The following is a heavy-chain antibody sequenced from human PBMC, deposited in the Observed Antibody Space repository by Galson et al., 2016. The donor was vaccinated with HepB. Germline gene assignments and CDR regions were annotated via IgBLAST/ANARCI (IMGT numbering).Heavy chain of an antibody. Sequence: SVKVSCMASGYTFGSYPIHWVRQAPGQGLEWMGTITPNNGNTVYAQKFQGSVTMTSDTSTSTVYMEVSSLRSEHTAVYYCARDKERWVQYNYYFGMDVWGQGTTVTVSS. V-gene: IGHV1-46*01. J-gene: IGHJ6*02. CDR1: GYTFGSYP. D-gene: IGHD5-24*01. CDR3: ARDKERWVQYNYYFGMDV. CDR2: ITPNNGNT.